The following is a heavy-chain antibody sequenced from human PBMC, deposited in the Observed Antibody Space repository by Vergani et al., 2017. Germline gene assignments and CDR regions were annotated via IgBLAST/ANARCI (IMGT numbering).Heavy chain of an antibody. Sequence: QVQLVESGGGVVQPGRSLRLSCAASGFTFSSYGMHWVRQAPGKGLEWVAVIWYDGSNKYYADSVKGRFTISRDNAKNSLYLQMNSLRAEDTAFYHCARAGSTSWFDYFDYWGRGTLVTVSS. CDR3: ARAGSTSWFDYFDY. CDR1: GFTFSSYG. J-gene: IGHJ4*02. V-gene: IGHV3-33*01. CDR2: IWYDGSNK. D-gene: IGHD6-13*01.